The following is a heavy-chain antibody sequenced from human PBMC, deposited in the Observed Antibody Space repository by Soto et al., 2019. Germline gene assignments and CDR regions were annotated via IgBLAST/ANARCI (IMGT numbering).Heavy chain of an antibody. CDR1: GFTFGDYA. V-gene: IGHV3-49*05. J-gene: IGHJ6*02. D-gene: IGHD2-2*02. CDR3: TRDRSLKCSSTSCYNRRGFYGMDV. CDR2: IRSKAYGGTT. Sequence: NPGGSLRLSCTASGFTFGDYAMSWFRQAPGKGLEWVGFIRSKAYGGTTEYAASVKGRFTISRDDSKSIAYLQMNSLKTEDTAVYYCTRDRSLKCSSTSCYNRRGFYGMDVWGQGTTVTVSS.